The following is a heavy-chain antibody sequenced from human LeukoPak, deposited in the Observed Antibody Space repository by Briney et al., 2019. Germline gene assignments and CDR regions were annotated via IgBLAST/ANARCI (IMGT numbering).Heavy chain of an antibody. CDR3: ARGFSYYYDSSGKTCDY. CDR2: INTNTGNP. CDR1: GYTFTSYA. V-gene: IGHV7-4-1*02. D-gene: IGHD3-22*01. J-gene: IGHJ4*02. Sequence: ASVKVSCKASGYTFTSYAMNWVRQAPGQGLEWMGWINTNTGNPTYAQGFTGRFVFSLDTSVSTAYLQISSLKAEDTAVYYCARGFSYYYDSSGKTCDYWGQGTLVTVSS.